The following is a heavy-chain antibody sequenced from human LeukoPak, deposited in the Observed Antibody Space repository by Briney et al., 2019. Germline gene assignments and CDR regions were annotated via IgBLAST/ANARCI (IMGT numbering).Heavy chain of an antibody. CDR1: GYSISSGYY. CDR3: AGQYTAYDAFDF. CDR2: IYHSGST. V-gene: IGHV4-38-2*02. D-gene: IGHD5-12*01. J-gene: IGHJ4*02. Sequence: SETLSLTCTVSGYSISSGYYWGWIRQPPGKGLEWIGSIYHSGSTYYNPSLKSRVTISVDTSKNQFSLKLSSVTAADTAVYYCAGQYTAYDAFDFWGQGTPVTVSS.